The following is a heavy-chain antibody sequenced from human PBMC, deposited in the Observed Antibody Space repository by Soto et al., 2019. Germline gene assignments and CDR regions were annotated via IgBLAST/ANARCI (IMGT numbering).Heavy chain of an antibody. CDR2: INHSGTT. D-gene: IGHD2-8*01. Sequence: SETLSLTCAVYGGSFSGYYWSWIRQPPGKGLEWIGEINHSGTTNYNPSLKSRVNISVDTSKNQLSLNLSSVTAADTAVYYCAKYASRNYYYYMDVWGKGTTVTVSS. V-gene: IGHV4-34*01. CDR3: AKYASRNYYYYMDV. J-gene: IGHJ6*03. CDR1: GGSFSGYY.